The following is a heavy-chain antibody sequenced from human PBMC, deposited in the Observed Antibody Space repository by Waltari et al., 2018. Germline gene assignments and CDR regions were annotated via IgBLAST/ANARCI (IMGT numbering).Heavy chain of an antibody. Sequence: QVQLVQSGAEVKKPGSSVKVSCKASGGTFSSYAISWVRQAPGQGIAWMGGIIPILGIANYAQKFQGRVTITADESTSTAYMELSSLRSEDTAVYYCARGIGVARYFDWLKEGDYYYMDVWGKGTTVTVSS. CDR3: ARGIGVARYFDWLKEGDYYYMDV. V-gene: IGHV1-69*04. CDR2: IIPILGIA. D-gene: IGHD3-9*01. CDR1: GGTFSSYA. J-gene: IGHJ6*03.